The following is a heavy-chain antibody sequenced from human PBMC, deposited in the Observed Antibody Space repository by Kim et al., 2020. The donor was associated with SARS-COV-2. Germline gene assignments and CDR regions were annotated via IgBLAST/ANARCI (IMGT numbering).Heavy chain of an antibody. J-gene: IGHJ4*02. Sequence: GGSLRLSCAASGFTFSSYAMSWVRQAPGKGLEWVSVIYSGGSSTYYADSVKGRFTISRDNSKNTLYLQMNSLRAEDTAVYYCAKDLRYCSGGSCYSYFDYWGQGTLVTVSS. V-gene: IGHV3-23*03. CDR1: GFTFSSYA. CDR3: AKDLRYCSGGSCYSYFDY. CDR2: IYSGGSST. D-gene: IGHD2-15*01.